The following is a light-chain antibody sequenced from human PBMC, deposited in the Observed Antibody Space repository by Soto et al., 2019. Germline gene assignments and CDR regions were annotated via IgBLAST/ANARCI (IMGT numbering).Light chain of an antibody. Sequence: DIVLTQSPGTLSLSPGERATLSCRSSQSVSSNYLAWYQQKPDQAPRLVIYDVSGRATGIPDRFSGSGSGTAFTLTISRLEPEDSKMPYCQQYGSSPTFGQGTKVEIK. V-gene: IGKV3-20*01. CDR2: DVS. CDR3: QQYGSSPT. CDR1: QSVSSNY. J-gene: IGKJ1*01.